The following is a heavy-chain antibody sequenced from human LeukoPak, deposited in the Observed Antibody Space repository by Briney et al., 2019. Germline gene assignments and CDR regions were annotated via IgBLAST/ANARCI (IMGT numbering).Heavy chain of an antibody. J-gene: IGHJ5*02. D-gene: IGHD3-22*01. V-gene: IGHV1-69*04. Sequence: SVKVSCKASGGTFSSYAISWVRQAPGQGLEWMGRIIPIFGIANYAQKFQGRVTITADKSTSTAYMELSSLRSEDTAVYHCARSPVVIDFNWFDPWGQGTLVTVSS. CDR2: IIPIFGIA. CDR3: ARSPVVIDFNWFDP. CDR1: GGTFSSYA.